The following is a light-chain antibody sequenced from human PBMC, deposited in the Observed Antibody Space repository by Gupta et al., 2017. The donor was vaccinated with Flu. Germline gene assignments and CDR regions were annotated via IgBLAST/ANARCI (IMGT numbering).Light chain of an antibody. V-gene: IGKV1-39*01. J-gene: IGKJ1*01. CDR3: QQRYYIPST. CDR2: AAS. Sequence: PTSPFTSVGARVTITFRARQNIYKLLNWYHQKPGEAPKPLIYAASRLQTGGPTQFSCRGFWTEFTLTIAKLQPEDFANYVCQQRYYIPSTFRQGAKVEV. CDR1: QNIYKL.